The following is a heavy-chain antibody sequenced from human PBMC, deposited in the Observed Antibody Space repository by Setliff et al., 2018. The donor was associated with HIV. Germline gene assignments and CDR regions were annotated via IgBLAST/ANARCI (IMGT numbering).Heavy chain of an antibody. CDR3: ARHGGITGTTDAFDI. D-gene: IGHD1-7*01. CDR1: SYSISGGYY. V-gene: IGHV4-38-2*01. Sequence: KPSETLSLTCGVSSYSISGGYYWGWIRQPPGKGLEGIGSIYHSGSAYYNTSLKSRVTISVDTSKNQFSLKMSSLTAADTAVYYCARHGGITGTTDAFDIWGQGTMVTVSS. CDR2: IYHSGSA. J-gene: IGHJ3*02.